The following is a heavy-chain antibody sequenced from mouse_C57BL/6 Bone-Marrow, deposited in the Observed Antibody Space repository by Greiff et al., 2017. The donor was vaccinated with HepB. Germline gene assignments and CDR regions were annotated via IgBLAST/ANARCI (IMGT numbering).Heavy chain of an antibody. CDR1: GFTFSDYG. CDR2: ISSGSSTI. CDR3: AGYYGRGSPWFAY. D-gene: IGHD1-1*01. J-gene: IGHJ3*01. V-gene: IGHV5-17*01. Sequence: EVQLVESGGGLVKPGGSLKLSCAASGFTFSDYGMHWVRQAPEKGLEWVAYISSGSSTIYYADTVKGRFTISRDNAKNTLFLQMTSLRSEDTAMYYCAGYYGRGSPWFAYWGQGTLVTVSA.